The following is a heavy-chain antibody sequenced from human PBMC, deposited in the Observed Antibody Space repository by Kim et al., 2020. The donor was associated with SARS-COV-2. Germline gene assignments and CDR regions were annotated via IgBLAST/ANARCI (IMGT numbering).Heavy chain of an antibody. J-gene: IGHJ4*02. V-gene: IGHV4-4*07. Sequence: SETLSLTCTVSGDSISNYYWSWIRQPAGKGLEWIGRIYNSGSTNYNPSLKSRVTMSVDTSKNQFSLKLTSIIAADTAVYYCARRESGGNYFDYWGQGTLVTVSS. CDR1: GDSISNYY. CDR2: IYNSGST. CDR3: ARRESGGNYFDY. D-gene: IGHD3-3*01.